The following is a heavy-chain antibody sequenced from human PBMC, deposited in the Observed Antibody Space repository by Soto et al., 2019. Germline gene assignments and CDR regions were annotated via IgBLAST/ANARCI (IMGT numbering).Heavy chain of an antibody. V-gene: IGHV3-72*01. CDR3: TRVRLVIKVFDY. Sequence: GGSLRLSCAASGFTFSDHYMDWVRQAPGKGLEWVARVRNKDNSYFTEYAASVKGRFTISRDDSKNSVYLQMNSLRTEDTAVYFCTRVRLVIKVFDYWGQGTLVTVSS. J-gene: IGHJ4*02. CDR2: VRNKDNSYFT. D-gene: IGHD2-21*01. CDR1: GFTFSDHY.